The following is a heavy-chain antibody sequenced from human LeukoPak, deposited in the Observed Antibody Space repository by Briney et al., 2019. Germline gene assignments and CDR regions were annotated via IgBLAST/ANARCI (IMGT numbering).Heavy chain of an antibody. CDR2: ISGSGGST. V-gene: IGHV3-23*01. CDR1: GFTFSSYG. J-gene: IGHJ6*03. D-gene: IGHD5-18*01. Sequence: TGGSLRLSCAASGFTFSSYGMSWVRQAPGKGLEGVSAISGSGGSTYYADPVKGRFTISRDNSKNTLYLQMNSLRAEDTAVYYCAKDRIQLSYMDVWGKGTTVTISS. CDR3: AKDRIQLSYMDV.